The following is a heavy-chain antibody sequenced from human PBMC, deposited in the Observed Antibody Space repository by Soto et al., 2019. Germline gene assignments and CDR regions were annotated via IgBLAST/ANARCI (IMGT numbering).Heavy chain of an antibody. D-gene: IGHD3-10*01. CDR1: GGSISRYF. J-gene: IGHJ6*03. Sequence: SETLSLTCTVSGGSISRYFWTWIRQPPGEGLEWIAYISYSGSTNYNPSLKSRVTISVDTSKNQFSLKLSSVTAADTAVYYCARHGAPSYFSYYMDVWGKGTTVTVSS. V-gene: IGHV4-59*08. CDR2: ISYSGST. CDR3: ARHGAPSYFSYYMDV.